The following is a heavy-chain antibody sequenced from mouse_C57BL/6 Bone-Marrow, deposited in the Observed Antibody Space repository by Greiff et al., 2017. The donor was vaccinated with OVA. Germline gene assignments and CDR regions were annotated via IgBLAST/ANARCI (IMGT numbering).Heavy chain of an antibody. CDR1: GYSITSGYY. CDR2: ISYDGSN. CDR3: ASPSYYGMDY. Sequence: EVQLQQSGPGLVKPSQSLSLTCSVTGYSITSGYYWNWIRQFPGNKLEWMGYISYDGSNNYNPSLKNRISITRDTSKNQFLLKLNSVTTEDTATYYCASPSYYGMDYWGQGTSVTVSS. J-gene: IGHJ4*01. V-gene: IGHV3-6*01.